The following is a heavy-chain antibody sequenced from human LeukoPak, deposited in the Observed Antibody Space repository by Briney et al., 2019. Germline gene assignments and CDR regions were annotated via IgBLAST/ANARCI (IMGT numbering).Heavy chain of an antibody. CDR2: IYHSGST. D-gene: IGHD1-1*01. CDR1: DYSIGSGYY. J-gene: IGHJ4*02. Sequence: KPSETLSLTCAVSDYSIGSGYYWGWIRQPPGKGLEWIGSIYHSGSTYYNPSLKSRVTISVDTSKNQFSLKLSSVTAADTAVYYCARGTTGNFDYWGQGTLVTVSS. V-gene: IGHV4-38-2*01. CDR3: ARGTTGNFDY.